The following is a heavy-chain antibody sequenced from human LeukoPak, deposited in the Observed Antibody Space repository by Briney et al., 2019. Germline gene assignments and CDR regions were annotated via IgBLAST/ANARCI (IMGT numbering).Heavy chain of an antibody. V-gene: IGHV1-18*01. CDR3: ARHDSSGYSDY. J-gene: IGHJ4*02. CDR2: ISAYNGNT. Sequence: ASVKVSCKASGYTFTSYGISWVRQAPGQGLEWMGWISAYNGNTNYAQKLRGRVTMTTDTSTSTAYMELRSLRSDDTAAYYCARHDSSGYSDYWGQGTLVTVSS. CDR1: GYTFTSYG. D-gene: IGHD3-22*01.